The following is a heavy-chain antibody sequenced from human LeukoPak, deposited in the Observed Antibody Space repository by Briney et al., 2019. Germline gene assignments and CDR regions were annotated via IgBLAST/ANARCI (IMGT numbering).Heavy chain of an antibody. Sequence: ASVKVSCKASGYTFTGYYMHWVRQAPGQGHEWMGWINPNSGGTNYAQKFQGRVTMTRDTSISTAYMELSRLRSDDTAVYYCARVLYDSSGYYDYWGQGTLVTVSS. V-gene: IGHV1-2*02. CDR2: INPNSGGT. J-gene: IGHJ4*02. CDR1: GYTFTGYY. D-gene: IGHD3-22*01. CDR3: ARVLYDSSGYYDY.